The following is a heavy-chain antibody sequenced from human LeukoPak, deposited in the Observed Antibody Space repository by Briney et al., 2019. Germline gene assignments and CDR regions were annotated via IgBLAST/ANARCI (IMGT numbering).Heavy chain of an antibody. CDR2: INHSGST. Sequence: PSETLSLTCAVYGGSFSGYYWSWIRQPPGKGLEWIGEINHSGSTNYNPSLKSRVTISVDTSKNQFSLKLNSVTAADTAVYYCATGARSSGTYHLYYYYMDVWGKGTTVTVSS. V-gene: IGHV4-34*01. D-gene: IGHD1-26*01. CDR1: GGSFSGYY. CDR3: ATGARSSGTYHLYYYYMDV. J-gene: IGHJ6*03.